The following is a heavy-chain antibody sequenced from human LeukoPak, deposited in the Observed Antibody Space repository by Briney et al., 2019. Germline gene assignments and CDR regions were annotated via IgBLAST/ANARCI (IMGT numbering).Heavy chain of an antibody. D-gene: IGHD2-15*01. J-gene: IGHJ4*02. CDR1: GYSFTNYW. CDR3: ARRVCSGGSCGYDY. CDR2: IYPGDSET. Sequence: AGESLKISCKCSGYSFTNYWIGWVPQMPGKGLEWMGIIYPGDSETIYSPSFQGQVTTSADKSLSTAYLQWTSLQASDTAMFYCARRVCSGGSCGYDYWGQGTLVTVSS. V-gene: IGHV5-51*01.